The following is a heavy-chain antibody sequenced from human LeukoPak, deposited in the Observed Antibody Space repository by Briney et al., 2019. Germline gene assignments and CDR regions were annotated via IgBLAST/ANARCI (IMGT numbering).Heavy chain of an antibody. Sequence: SVKVSCKASGGTFISYAISWVRQAPGQGLEWMGRIIPILGIANYAQKFQGRVTITADKSTSTAYMELSSLGSEDTAVYYCARAGQAGYDFWSGYPIYGMDVWGQGTTVTVSS. CDR1: GGTFISYA. CDR3: ARAGQAGYDFWSGYPIYGMDV. D-gene: IGHD3-3*01. J-gene: IGHJ6*02. CDR2: IIPILGIA. V-gene: IGHV1-69*04.